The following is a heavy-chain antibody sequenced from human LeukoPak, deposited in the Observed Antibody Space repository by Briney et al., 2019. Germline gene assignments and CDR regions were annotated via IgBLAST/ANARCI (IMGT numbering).Heavy chain of an antibody. Sequence: GGSLRLSCAASGFTFSSYSMNWVRQAPGKGLEWVGRSRHKGNNYATQYAASVKDRFTISRDDSKNSLHLQMNSLKTEDTAVYFCVAMLRGVGHWGQGTLVTVSS. CDR2: SRHKGNNYAT. J-gene: IGHJ4*02. V-gene: IGHV3-72*01. D-gene: IGHD3-10*01. CDR1: GFTFSSYS. CDR3: VAMLRGVGH.